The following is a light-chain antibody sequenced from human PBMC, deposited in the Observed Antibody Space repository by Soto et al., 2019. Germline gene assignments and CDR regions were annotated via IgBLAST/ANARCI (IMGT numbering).Light chain of an antibody. CDR1: QSVSSN. V-gene: IGKV3-15*01. CDR3: QQYNNWPWT. CDR2: GAS. J-gene: IGKJ1*01. Sequence: EIVLTQSPGTLSLSPGERATLSCRASQSVSSNFLAWYQQKPGQVPRLLIHGASTRATGFPARFSGSGSGTDFTLTISSLQSEDFAVYYCQQYNNWPWTFGQGTKVDIK.